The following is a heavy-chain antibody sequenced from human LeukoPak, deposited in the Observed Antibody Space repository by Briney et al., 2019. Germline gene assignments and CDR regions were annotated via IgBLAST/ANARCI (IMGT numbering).Heavy chain of an antibody. Sequence: GGSLRLSCAASGFTFSSYWMHWVRQAPGKGLVWVSRITTDGSSTSYADSVKGRFTISRDNAKNTLYLQMNSLRAEDTAVCYCARVRGQSTYDFWSGPLNWFDPWGQGTLVTVSS. CDR2: ITTDGSST. D-gene: IGHD3-3*01. CDR1: GFTFSSYW. V-gene: IGHV3-74*01. J-gene: IGHJ5*02. CDR3: ARVRGQSTYDFWSGPLNWFDP.